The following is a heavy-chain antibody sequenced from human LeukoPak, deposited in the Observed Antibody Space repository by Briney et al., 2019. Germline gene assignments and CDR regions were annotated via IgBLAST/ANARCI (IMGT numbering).Heavy chain of an antibody. CDR3: ARRWELRGGYYFDY. CDR1: GYTCPSYG. V-gene: IGHV1-18*01. J-gene: IGHJ4*02. Sequence: SVKVSCKASGYTCPSYGISWVRQAPGQGLEWMGWISAYNGNTNYAQKLQGRVTMTTDTSTRTAYMELGSLRSDDTAVYYCARRWELRGGYYFDYWGQGTLVTVSS. CDR2: ISAYNGNT. D-gene: IGHD3-10*01.